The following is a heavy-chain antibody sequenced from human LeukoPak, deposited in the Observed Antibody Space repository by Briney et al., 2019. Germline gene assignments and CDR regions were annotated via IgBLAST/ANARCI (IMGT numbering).Heavy chain of an antibody. Sequence: GGSLRLSCAASGFTFSSYGMHWVRQAPGKGLEWVAFIRYDGSNKYYADSVKGRFTISRDNSKNTLYLQMNSLRAEDTAVYYCAKDLIAAAGRTIDYWGQGTLVTVSS. CDR3: AKDLIAAAGRTIDY. CDR1: GFTFSSYG. J-gene: IGHJ4*02. D-gene: IGHD6-13*01. CDR2: IRYDGSNK. V-gene: IGHV3-30*02.